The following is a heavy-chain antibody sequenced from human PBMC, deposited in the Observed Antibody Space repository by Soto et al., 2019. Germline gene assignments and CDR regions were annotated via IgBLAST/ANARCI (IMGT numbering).Heavy chain of an antibody. V-gene: IGHV4-34*01. CDR2: MSHSGGS. Sequence: QVQLQQWGAGLLKPSETLSLTCAVYGGFVSSGSYYWSWIRQPPGKGLEWIGEMSHSGGSHCNPALKMQDTISVDTYKNQFSLKMSYVTAADPALYYCARVERGTATTGVDAFDIWGPGTMVTVSS. CDR1: GGFVSSGSYY. J-gene: IGHJ3*02. CDR3: ARVERGTATTGVDAFDI. D-gene: IGHD1-1*01.